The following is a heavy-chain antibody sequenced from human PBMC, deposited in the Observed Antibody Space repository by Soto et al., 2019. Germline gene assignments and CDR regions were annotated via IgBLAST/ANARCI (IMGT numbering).Heavy chain of an antibody. D-gene: IGHD6-13*01. CDR1: GYTFTGYY. CDR3: ARGIGQQLVRGGGREPDLSSYYYYYGMDV. CDR2: INPNSGGT. J-gene: IGHJ6*02. Sequence: GASVKVSCKASGYTFTGYYMHWVRQAPGQGLEWMGWINPNSGGTNYAQKFQGWVTMTRDTSISTAYMELSRLRSDDTAVYYCARGIGQQLVRGGGREPDLSSYYYYYGMDVWGQGTTVTVSS. V-gene: IGHV1-2*04.